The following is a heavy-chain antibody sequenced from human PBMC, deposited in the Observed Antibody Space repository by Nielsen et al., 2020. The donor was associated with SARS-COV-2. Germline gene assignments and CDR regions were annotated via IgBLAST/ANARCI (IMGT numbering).Heavy chain of an antibody. CDR1: GLTFSSYA. Sequence: GESLKISCAASGLTFSSYAMSWVRQAPGKGLEWVSAISGSGGSTYYADSVKGRFTISRDNSKNTLYLQMNSLRAEDTAVYYCAKTSWGVYCSGGSCTDYYYYGMDVWGQGTTVTVSS. CDR3: AKTSWGVYCSGGSCTDYYYYGMDV. V-gene: IGHV3-23*01. J-gene: IGHJ6*02. D-gene: IGHD2-15*01. CDR2: ISGSGGST.